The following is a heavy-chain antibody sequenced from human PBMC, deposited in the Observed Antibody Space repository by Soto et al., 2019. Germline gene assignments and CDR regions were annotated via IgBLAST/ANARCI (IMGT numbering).Heavy chain of an antibody. Sequence: PSETLSLTCAVSGGSISSSNWWSWVRQPPGTGLEWIGEIFHSGSTNYNPSLKSRVTISVDTSKNQFSLKLSSVTAADTAVYYCARVQGITPGEHDCWGQGTLVTVSS. D-gene: IGHD3-10*01. CDR1: GGSISSSNW. CDR3: ARVQGITPGEHDC. J-gene: IGHJ4*02. V-gene: IGHV4-4*02. CDR2: IFHSGST.